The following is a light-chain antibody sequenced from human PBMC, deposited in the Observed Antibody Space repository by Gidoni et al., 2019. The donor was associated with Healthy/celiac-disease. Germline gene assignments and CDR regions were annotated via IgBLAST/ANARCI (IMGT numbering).Light chain of an antibody. J-gene: IGLJ2*01. CDR2: GNS. Sequence: QSVLTHPPSVSGAPGQRVPISCTGSSSNIWAGYDVHWYQPLPGTAPKLLIYGNSNRPSGVPDRFSGSKSGTSASLAITGLQAEDEADYYCQSYDSSLSGSGVVFGGGTKLTVL. CDR3: QSYDSSLSGSGVV. CDR1: SSNIWAGYD. V-gene: IGLV1-40*01.